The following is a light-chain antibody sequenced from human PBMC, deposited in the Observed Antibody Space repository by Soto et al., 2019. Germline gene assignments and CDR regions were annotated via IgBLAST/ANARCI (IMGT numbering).Light chain of an antibody. V-gene: IGLV1-44*01. J-gene: IGLJ2*01. CDR1: SSNIGSNT. CDR3: AAWDDSLNGLV. Sequence: VLTQPLSASGTPGQRVTISCSGSSSNIGSNTVNWYQQLPGTAPKLLIYSNNQRPSGVPDRFSGSKSGTSASLAISGLQSEDEADYYCAAWDDSLNGLVFGGGTKVTVL. CDR2: SNN.